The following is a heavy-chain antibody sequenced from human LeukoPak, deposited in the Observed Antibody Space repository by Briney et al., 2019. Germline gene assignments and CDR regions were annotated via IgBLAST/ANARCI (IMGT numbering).Heavy chain of an antibody. CDR2: IYYSGST. J-gene: IGHJ4*02. V-gene: IGHV4-30-4*01. D-gene: IGHD6-13*01. CDR3: ARVGVAAAGTGDY. Sequence: SETLSLTCTVSGGSISSGDYYWSWIRQPPGKGLEWIGYIYYSGSTYYNPSLKRRVTISVDTSKNQFSLKLSSVTAADTAVYYCARVGVAAAGTGDYWGQGTLVTVSS. CDR1: GGSISSGDYY.